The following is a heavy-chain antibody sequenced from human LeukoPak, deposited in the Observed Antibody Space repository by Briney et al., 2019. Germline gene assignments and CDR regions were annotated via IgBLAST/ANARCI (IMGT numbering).Heavy chain of an antibody. Sequence: SETLSLTCAVYGGSFSGYYWSWIRQPPGKWLEWIGEINHSGSTNYNPSLKSRVTISVDTSKNQFSLKLSSVTAADTAVYYCAKWVAARHKRTYYFDYWGQGTLVTVSS. CDR1: GGSFSGYY. V-gene: IGHV4-34*01. D-gene: IGHD6-6*01. CDR3: AKWVAARHKRTYYFDY. CDR2: INHSGST. J-gene: IGHJ4*02.